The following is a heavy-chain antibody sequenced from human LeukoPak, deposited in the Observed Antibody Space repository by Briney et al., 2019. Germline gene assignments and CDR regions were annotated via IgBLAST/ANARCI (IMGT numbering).Heavy chain of an antibody. CDR3: ARAWDRSSSYYYYMDV. V-gene: IGHV1-8*01. CDR1: GYTFTSYD. CDR2: MNPNSCNT. Sequence: ASVKVSCKASGYTFTSYDINWVRQATGQGLEWMGWMNPNSCNTGYAQKFQGRVTMTRNTSISTAYMELSSLRSEDTAVYYCARAWDRSSSYYYYMDVWGKGTTVTVSS. D-gene: IGHD6-6*01. J-gene: IGHJ6*03.